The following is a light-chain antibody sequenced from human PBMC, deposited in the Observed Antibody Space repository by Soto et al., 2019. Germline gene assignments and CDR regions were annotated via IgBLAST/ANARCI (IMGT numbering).Light chain of an antibody. V-gene: IGKV3-20*01. J-gene: IGKJ1*01. Sequence: EIVLTQSPGTPSLSPGERATLSCRASQSGSNNYLAWYQQKPGQAPRLLIYGASNRATGIPDRFSGSGSGTDFTLTISRLEPEDFAVYYCQQYGSSGTFGQGTKVDIK. CDR3: QQYGSSGT. CDR2: GAS. CDR1: QSGSNNY.